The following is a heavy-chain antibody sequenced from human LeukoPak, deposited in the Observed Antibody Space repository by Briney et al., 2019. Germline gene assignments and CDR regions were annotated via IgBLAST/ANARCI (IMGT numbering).Heavy chain of an antibody. CDR2: INAGNGNT. J-gene: IGHJ4*02. CDR1: GYTFTSYA. Sequence: APVKVSCKASGYTFTSYAMHWVRQAPGQRLEWMGWINAGNGNTKYSQKFQGRVTITRDTSASTAYMELSSLRSEDTAVYYCATSHSSGWLYYFDYWGQGTLVTVSS. V-gene: IGHV1-3*01. D-gene: IGHD6-19*01. CDR3: ATSHSSGWLYYFDY.